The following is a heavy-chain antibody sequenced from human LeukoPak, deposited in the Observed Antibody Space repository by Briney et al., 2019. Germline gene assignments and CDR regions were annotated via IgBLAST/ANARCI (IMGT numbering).Heavy chain of an antibody. V-gene: IGHV3-23*01. D-gene: IGHD3-22*01. CDR3: AKDIGKDYYDSSGYVY. J-gene: IGHJ4*02. Sequence: PGGSLRLSCAASGFTFSSYAMSWVRQAPGKGLEWVSAISGSGGSTYYADSVKGRSTISRDNSKNTLYLQMNSLRAEDTAVYYCAKDIGKDYYDSSGYVYWGQGTLVTVSS. CDR1: GFTFSSYA. CDR2: ISGSGGST.